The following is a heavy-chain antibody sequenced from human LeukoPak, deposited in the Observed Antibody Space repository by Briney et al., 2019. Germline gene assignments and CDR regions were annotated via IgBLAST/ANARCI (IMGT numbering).Heavy chain of an antibody. CDR3: ARSYSSSWYHYYYYMDV. Sequence: PSETLSLTCTVSGGSISSSSYYWGWIRQPPGKGLEWIGSIYYSGSTYCNPSLKSRVTISVDTSKNQFSLKLSSVTAADTAVYYCARSYSSSWYHYYYYMDVWGKGTTVTISS. CDR2: IYYSGST. CDR1: GGSISSSSYY. V-gene: IGHV4-39*07. D-gene: IGHD6-13*01. J-gene: IGHJ6*03.